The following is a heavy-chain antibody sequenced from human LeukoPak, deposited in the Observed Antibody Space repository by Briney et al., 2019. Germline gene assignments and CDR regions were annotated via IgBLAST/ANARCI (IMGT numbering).Heavy chain of an antibody. V-gene: IGHV1-2*02. Sequence: ASVKVSCKASGYTFTDYYMHWVRQAPGQGLEWMGWINPNSGGTKYAQKFQGRVTMTRDTSISIAYMELSRLRSDNTAVYYCARAKGYSGYDYWFDPWGQGTQVTVSS. D-gene: IGHD5-12*01. CDR3: ARAKGYSGYDYWFDP. CDR1: GYTFTDYY. CDR2: INPNSGGT. J-gene: IGHJ5*02.